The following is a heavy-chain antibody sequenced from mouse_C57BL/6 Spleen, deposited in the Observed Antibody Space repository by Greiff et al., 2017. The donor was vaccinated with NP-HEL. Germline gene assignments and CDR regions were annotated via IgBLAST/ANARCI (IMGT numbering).Heavy chain of an antibody. J-gene: IGHJ1*03. CDR3: ARWGGYSYWYFDV. Sequence: VQLQQSGAELVKPGASVKISCKASGYAFSSYWMNWVKQRPGKGLEWIGQIYPGDGDTNYNGKFKGKATLTADKSSSTAYMQLSSLTSEDSAVYYCARWGGYSYWYFDVWGTGTTVTVSS. D-gene: IGHD2-3*01. CDR2: IYPGDGDT. V-gene: IGHV1-80*01. CDR1: GYAFSSYW.